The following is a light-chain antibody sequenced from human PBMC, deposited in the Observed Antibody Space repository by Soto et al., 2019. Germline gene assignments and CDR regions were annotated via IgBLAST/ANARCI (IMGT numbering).Light chain of an antibody. Sequence: EIVLTQSPGTLSLSPGERATLSCRASQSVSSSYLAWYQQKPGQAPRLLIYGASSRATGIPDRFSGGGSGTDFTLTISRLEPEDFAVYYCQQYGSSPGTFGPGTKVEIK. CDR2: GAS. CDR3: QQYGSSPGT. J-gene: IGKJ3*01. CDR1: QSVSSSY. V-gene: IGKV3-20*01.